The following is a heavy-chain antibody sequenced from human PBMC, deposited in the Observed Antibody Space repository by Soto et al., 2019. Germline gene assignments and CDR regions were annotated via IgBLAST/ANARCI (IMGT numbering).Heavy chain of an antibody. Sequence: GGSLRLSCAASGFTFSSYSMNWVRQAPGKGLEWVSSISSSSSYIYYADSVKGRFTISRDNAKNSLYLQTNSLRAEDTAVYYCARDQALRSTYYYDSSGFPIYYWGQGTLVTVYS. V-gene: IGHV3-21*01. J-gene: IGHJ4*02. D-gene: IGHD3-22*01. CDR3: ARDQALRSTYYYDSSGFPIYY. CDR2: ISSSSSYI. CDR1: GFTFSSYS.